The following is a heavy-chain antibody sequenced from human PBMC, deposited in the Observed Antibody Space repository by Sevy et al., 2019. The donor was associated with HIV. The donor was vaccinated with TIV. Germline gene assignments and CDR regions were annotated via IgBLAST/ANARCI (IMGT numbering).Heavy chain of an antibody. V-gene: IGHV3-66*01. Sequence: GGSLRLSCAASGFTVSDNYMAWVRLAPGKGLEWVSLIDSDGSAYDADSVKGRFTISRDNVKNTLYLQINALRAEDTGLYFCARDRYYVASGYYYYYYGMDVWGQGTTVTVSS. J-gene: IGHJ6*02. D-gene: IGHD3-10*02. CDR2: IDSDGSA. CDR3: ARDRYYVASGYYYYYYGMDV. CDR1: GFTVSDNY.